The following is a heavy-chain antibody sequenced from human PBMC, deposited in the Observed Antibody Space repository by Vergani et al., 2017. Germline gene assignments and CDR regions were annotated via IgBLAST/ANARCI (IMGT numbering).Heavy chain of an antibody. CDR1: GGTFSSSA. J-gene: IGHJ4*02. Sequence: QVQLVQSGAEVKKPGSSVKVSCKASGGTFSSSAISWVRQAPGQGLEWMGGIIPIFGTANYEQKFQGRVTITADESTSTAYMELSSLRSEDTAVYYCARDSWQYNDILTGYLALDYWGQGTLVTVSS. CDR2: IIPIFGTA. V-gene: IGHV1-69*12. D-gene: IGHD3-9*01. CDR3: ARDSWQYNDILTGYLALDY.